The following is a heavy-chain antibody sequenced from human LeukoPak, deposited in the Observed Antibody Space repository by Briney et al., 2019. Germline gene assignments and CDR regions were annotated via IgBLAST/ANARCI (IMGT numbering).Heavy chain of an antibody. D-gene: IGHD7-27*01. Sequence: SETLSLTCTVSGASISSYYWSWIRQPAGKGLEWIGLIYTSATTKSNPSLMSRVTMSLDTSKNQFSLKLYSVTAADTAVYYCARVPNWGGYGMDVWGQGTTVTVSS. CDR3: ARVPNWGGYGMDV. J-gene: IGHJ6*02. CDR2: IYTSATT. CDR1: GASISSYY. V-gene: IGHV4-4*07.